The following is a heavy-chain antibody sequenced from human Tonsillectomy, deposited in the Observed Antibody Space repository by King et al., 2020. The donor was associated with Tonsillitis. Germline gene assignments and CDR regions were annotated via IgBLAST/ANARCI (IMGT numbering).Heavy chain of an antibody. V-gene: IGHV3-30*18. D-gene: IGHD5-24*01. CDR2: ISHDGNNN. Sequence: VQLVESGGGVVQPGRSLGLSCEVSGLTFSSHAMHWVRQAPGRGLEWVAAISHDGNNNYYADSGKGRFTISRDNSKNTLYLQMNSPRAEDTALYYCAKGTRELDYWGQGTLVTVSS. J-gene: IGHJ4*02. CDR1: GLTFSSHA. CDR3: AKGTRELDY.